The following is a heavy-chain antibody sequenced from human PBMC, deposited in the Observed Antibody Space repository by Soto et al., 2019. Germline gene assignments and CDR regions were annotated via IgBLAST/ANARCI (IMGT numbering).Heavy chain of an antibody. J-gene: IGHJ5*02. D-gene: IGHD1-1*01. Sequence: GGSLRLSCAASGFTFSSYPMHWVRQAPGKGLEWVAVISYDETSKYYADSVKGRFTISRDNSKNTLYLQMNSLRAGDTAVYYCVRCWGTGDGSNLGYNWLDPWGQGT. CDR3: VRCWGTGDGSNLGYNWLDP. V-gene: IGHV3-30-3*01. CDR1: GFTFSSYP. CDR2: ISYDETSK.